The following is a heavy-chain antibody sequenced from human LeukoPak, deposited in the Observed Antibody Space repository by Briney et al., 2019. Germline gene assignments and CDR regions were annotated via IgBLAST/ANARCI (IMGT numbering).Heavy chain of an antibody. CDR1: GFNLSSHE. Sequence: GGSLRLSCAASGFNLSSHEMNWVRQAPGQGLEWISYISSTATTRYHADSVKGRFTVSKDNARNELFLQMNSLRAEDTAVYYCVREYFSYGDRYFDYWGQGTLVTVSS. J-gene: IGHJ4*02. CDR3: VREYFSYGDRYFDY. D-gene: IGHD4-17*01. CDR2: ISSTATTR. V-gene: IGHV3-48*03.